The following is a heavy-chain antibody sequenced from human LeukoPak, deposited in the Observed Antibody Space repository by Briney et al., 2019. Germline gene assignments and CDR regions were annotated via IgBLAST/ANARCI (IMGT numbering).Heavy chain of an antibody. CDR1: GHTFTNYA. CDR2: ISASNDNT. Sequence: ASVKVSCKASGHTFTNYAFSWVRQAPGQGLEWMGWISASNDNTNYAQKFQGRVSMTTDTSTSTVYMEVRSLRSDDTAMYYCARANNLYNAPDYWGQGTLVTVSS. D-gene: IGHD1-14*01. V-gene: IGHV1-18*01. J-gene: IGHJ4*02. CDR3: ARANNLYNAPDY.